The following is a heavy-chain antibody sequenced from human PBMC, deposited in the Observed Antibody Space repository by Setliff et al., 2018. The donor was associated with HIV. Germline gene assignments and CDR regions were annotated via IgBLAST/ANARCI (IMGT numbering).Heavy chain of an antibody. CDR3: ARQGQLGSE. J-gene: IGHJ4*02. CDR1: GVSITSHY. CDR2: GHHSGHT. D-gene: IGHD1-1*01. Sequence: SETLSLTCTVSGVSITSHYWNWIRQSPGKGLEWIGFGHHSGHTRQNPSLASRVTISVDMSKDQFSLKLNSLSAADTAVYYCARQGQLGSEWGQGTLVTVSS. V-gene: IGHV4-59*08.